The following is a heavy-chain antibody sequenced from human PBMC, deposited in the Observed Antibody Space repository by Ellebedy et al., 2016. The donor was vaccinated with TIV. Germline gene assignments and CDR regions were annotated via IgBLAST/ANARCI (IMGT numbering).Heavy chain of an antibody. CDR3: AREGGGNSDYLDF. Sequence: GESLKISCVASGFTFNTYVLHWVRQAPGKRLEWVSLTSYDGGGRFYADSVKGRFTISRDNSRNTLYLEMNSLTVEDTAVYYCAREGGGNSDYLDFWGQGTLVTVTS. D-gene: IGHD4-23*01. CDR1: GFTFNTYV. J-gene: IGHJ4*02. V-gene: IGHV3-30*03. CDR2: TSYDGGGR.